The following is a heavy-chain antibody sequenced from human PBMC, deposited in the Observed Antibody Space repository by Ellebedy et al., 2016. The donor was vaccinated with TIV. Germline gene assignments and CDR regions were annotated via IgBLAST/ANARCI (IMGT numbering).Heavy chain of an antibody. Sequence: SVTVSCKASVCTLRRYPLSWVRQPPGQGLEWMGGIIPDFCSANYAQKFQGRVTLTADESTNTAYMELSSLRSEDTAVYYCARDLFRGRFGESPKGWGQGTLVIVSS. CDR2: IIPDFCSA. V-gene: IGHV1-69*13. D-gene: IGHD3-10*01. CDR3: ARDLFRGRFGESPKG. CDR1: VCTLRRYP. J-gene: IGHJ4*02.